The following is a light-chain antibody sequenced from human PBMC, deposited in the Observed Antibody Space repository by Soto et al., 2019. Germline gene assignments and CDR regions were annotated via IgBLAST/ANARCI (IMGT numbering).Light chain of an antibody. J-gene: IGKJ1*01. CDR1: QSVSSN. Sequence: EIVMTQSPATLSVSPGEGATLSCRASQSVSSNLAWYQQKPGQAPRLLIYGASTRATGIPDRFSGSGSGTEFTLTFSSLQSEDFAVYYCQQYNNWPPWTFGQGTKVEIK. CDR2: GAS. CDR3: QQYNNWPPWT. V-gene: IGKV3-15*01.